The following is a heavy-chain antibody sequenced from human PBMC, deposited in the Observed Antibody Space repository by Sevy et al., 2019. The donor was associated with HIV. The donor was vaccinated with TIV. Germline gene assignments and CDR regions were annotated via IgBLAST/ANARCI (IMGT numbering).Heavy chain of an antibody. J-gene: IGHJ4*01. CDR3: ATPTQRIAPYSAAFFDS. CDR1: GFTFSSFA. Sequence: GSLRLSCAASGFASGFTFSSFAMSWVRQLPGKGLEWVSTINGRGGSTYYADSVKGRFTLSRHNSNKALFLQMDSLTPEDTALYYCATPTQRIAPYSAAFFDSWGHGTLVTVSS. CDR2: INGRGGST. V-gene: IGHV3-23*01. D-gene: IGHD1-26*01.